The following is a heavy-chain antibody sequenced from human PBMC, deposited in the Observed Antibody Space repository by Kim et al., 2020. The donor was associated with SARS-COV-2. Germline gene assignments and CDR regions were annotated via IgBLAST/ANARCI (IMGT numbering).Heavy chain of an antibody. V-gene: IGHV4-59*01. Sequence: SETLSLTCTVSGGSISSYYWSWIRQPPGKGLEWIGYIYYSGSTNYNPSLKSRVTISVDTSKNQFSLKLSSVTAADTAVYYCARDYYYYYGMDVWGQGTTVTVSS. CDR2: IYYSGST. CDR1: GGSISSYY. J-gene: IGHJ6*02. CDR3: ARDYYYYYGMDV.